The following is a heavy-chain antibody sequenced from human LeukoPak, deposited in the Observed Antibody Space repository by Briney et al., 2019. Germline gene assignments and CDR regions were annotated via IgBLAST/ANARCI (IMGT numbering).Heavy chain of an antibody. CDR3: ATKQWLAPPPDS. CDR2: INTDGTVT. J-gene: IGHJ4*02. Sequence: GGSLRLSCAASGFTFSKYWMLWVRQAPGKGLESVSRINTDGTVTTYADSVKGRFTVSRDNADNTMFLQMSSVRDEDAAVYYCATKQWLAPPPDSWGQGTPVTVSS. D-gene: IGHD6-19*01. V-gene: IGHV3-74*01. CDR1: GFTFSKYW.